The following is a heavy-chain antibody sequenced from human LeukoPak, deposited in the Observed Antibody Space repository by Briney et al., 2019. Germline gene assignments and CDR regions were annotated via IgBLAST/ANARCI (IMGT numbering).Heavy chain of an antibody. J-gene: IGHJ4*02. Sequence: GGSLRLSCVASGFTFSSYGMEWVRQAPGKGLEWVSYISSSAFTIYYADSVKGRFTIARDNAKNSLYLQMNSQRVEDTAVYYCARGHTAVTRHFDFWGQGTLVTVSS. CDR1: GFTFSSYG. CDR3: ARGHTAVTRHFDF. V-gene: IGHV3-48*03. CDR2: ISSSAFTI. D-gene: IGHD4-17*01.